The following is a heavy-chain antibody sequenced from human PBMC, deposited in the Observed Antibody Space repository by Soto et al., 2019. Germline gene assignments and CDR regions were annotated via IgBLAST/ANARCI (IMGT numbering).Heavy chain of an antibody. J-gene: IGHJ6*02. CDR2: IIPIFGTA. D-gene: IGHD7-27*01. V-gene: IGHV1-69*12. CDR3: STTEMGNYYYGMDV. CDR1: GGTFSSYA. Sequence: QVQLVQSGAEVKKPGSSVKVSCKASGGTFSSYAISWARQAPGQGLEWMGGIIPIFGTADYAQKLQGRVTITADESTSTAYMEQSSLRSQDSAVYYSSTTEMGNYYYGMDVWGQGTKVTVSS.